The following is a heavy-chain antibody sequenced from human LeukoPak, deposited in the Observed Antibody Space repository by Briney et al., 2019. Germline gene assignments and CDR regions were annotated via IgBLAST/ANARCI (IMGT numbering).Heavy chain of an antibody. CDR3: ARGRGYCSSTSCQNWFDP. CDR2: ISSSSSYI. Sequence: GGSLRLSCAASGFTFSSYSMNWVRQAPGKGLEWVSSISSSSSYIYYADSVKGRFTISRDNAKNSLYLQMNSLRAEDTAVYYCARGRGYCSSTSCQNWFDPWGQGTLVTVSS. CDR1: GFTFSSYS. J-gene: IGHJ5*02. D-gene: IGHD2-2*03. V-gene: IGHV3-21*01.